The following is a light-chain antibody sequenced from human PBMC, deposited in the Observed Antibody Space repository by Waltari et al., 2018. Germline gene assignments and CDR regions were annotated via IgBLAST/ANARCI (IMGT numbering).Light chain of an antibody. CDR3: LQTYSTPRT. CDR1: QSVSSY. CDR2: DAS. J-gene: IGKJ1*01. V-gene: IGKV3D-11*02. Sequence: EIVLTQSPATLSLSPGERATLSCRASQSVSSYLAWYQQKPGQAPRLLIYDASNRATGIPARFSGSGPGTDFTLTISSLQPEDFATYYCLQTYSTPRTFGQGTQVEIK.